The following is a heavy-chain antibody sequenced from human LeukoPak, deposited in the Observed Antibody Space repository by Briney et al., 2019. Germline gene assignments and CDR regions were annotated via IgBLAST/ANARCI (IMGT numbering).Heavy chain of an antibody. CDR2: ISRSGSNI. J-gene: IGHJ3*02. CDR1: GFTFSSYE. CDR3: ARDQGGNLPWAACDI. V-gene: IGHV3-48*03. Sequence: GGSLRLSCEASGFTFSSYEMNWVRQAPGKGLEWVSYISRSGSNIYYADSVKGRFSISRDNAKKSLYLQMNSLRAEDTAVYYCARDQGGNLPWAACDIWGQGTMVTVSS. D-gene: IGHD4-23*01.